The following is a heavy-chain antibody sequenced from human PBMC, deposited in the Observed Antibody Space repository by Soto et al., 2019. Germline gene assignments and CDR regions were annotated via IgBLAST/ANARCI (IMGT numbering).Heavy chain of an antibody. J-gene: IGHJ5*02. CDR2: IYSSGGT. CDR1: GGSISSGDYY. V-gene: IGHV4-30-4*01. CDR3: ARAPPFPRAQKWFDP. Sequence: SETLSLTCTVSGGSISSGDYYGTWIRQPQGKGLEWIGYIYSSGGTYYNPSLKSRVTISVDTSESQFSLKLSSVTAADTAVYFCARAPPFPRAQKWFDPWGQGTLVTVSS.